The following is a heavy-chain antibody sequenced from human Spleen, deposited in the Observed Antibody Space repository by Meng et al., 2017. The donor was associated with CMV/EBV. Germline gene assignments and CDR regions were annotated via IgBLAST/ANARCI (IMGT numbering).Heavy chain of an antibody. V-gene: IGHV4-61*01. CDR2: IYYSGST. D-gene: IGHD2-15*01. CDR3: ARDAGSYGMDV. J-gene: IGHJ6*02. Sequence: SETLSLTCSVSGDSVNSGFYYWNWIRQPPGKGLEWIGYIYYSGSTNYNPSLKGRVTISVDTSKNQFSLKLSSVTAADTAVYYCARDAGSYGMDVWGQGTTVTVSS. CDR1: GDSVNSGFYY.